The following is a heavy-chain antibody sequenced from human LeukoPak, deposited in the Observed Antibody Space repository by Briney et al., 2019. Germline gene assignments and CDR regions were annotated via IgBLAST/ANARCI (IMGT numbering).Heavy chain of an antibody. D-gene: IGHD3-22*01. CDR1: GYTFSNYY. Sequence: ASVKVSCKASGYTFSNYYVHWVRQAPGQGLEWMGIINPSGGTTSYAPKFQGRVTMTRDTSTSTVYMELSSLRSEDTAVYYCASRTYTYDSSGYYRRNYYFDYWGQGTLVTVSS. V-gene: IGHV1-46*01. CDR2: INPSGGTT. J-gene: IGHJ4*02. CDR3: ASRTYTYDSSGYYRRNYYFDY.